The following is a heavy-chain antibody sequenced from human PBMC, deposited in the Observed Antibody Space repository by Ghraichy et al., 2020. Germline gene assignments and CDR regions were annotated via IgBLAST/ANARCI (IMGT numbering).Heavy chain of an antibody. J-gene: IGHJ6*02. CDR2: INSDGSRT. D-gene: IGHD4-17*01. Sequence: GESLNISCAASGFTFSSYWMHWVRQAPGKGLVWVSRINSDGSRTTYADSVKGRFIISRDNAKNTLYLQMNSLRAEATAVYYCAKPTGYYYDYGMDVWGQGTTVTVSS. CDR1: GFTFSSYW. V-gene: IGHV3-74*01. CDR3: AKPTGYYYDYGMDV.